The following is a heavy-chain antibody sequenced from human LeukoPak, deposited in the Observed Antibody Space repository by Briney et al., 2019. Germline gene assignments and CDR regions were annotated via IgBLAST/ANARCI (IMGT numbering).Heavy chain of an antibody. Sequence: PGGSLRLSCEASGFTFSNFAMSWVRQAPGKGLEWVSAISASGGSIYYADSVKGRFTISRDNSKNTLYLQMNSLRAEDTAVYYCARDIMTTVTTAIGMDVWGQGTTVTVSS. V-gene: IGHV3-23*01. J-gene: IGHJ6*02. CDR3: ARDIMTTVTTAIGMDV. CDR2: ISASGGSI. D-gene: IGHD4-17*01. CDR1: GFTFSNFA.